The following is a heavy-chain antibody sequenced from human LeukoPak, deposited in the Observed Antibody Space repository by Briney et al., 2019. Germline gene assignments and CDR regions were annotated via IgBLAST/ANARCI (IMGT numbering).Heavy chain of an antibody. Sequence: GGSLRLSCAASGFPFSSYAMQWVRQAPGKGQEYVSGISSNGGSTFYANSVKGRFTISRDNSKNMVFLQMGSLRAEDTAMYYCARGRRGYNGAFDYWGQGTLVTVSS. V-gene: IGHV3-64*01. J-gene: IGHJ4*02. CDR1: GFPFSSYA. CDR3: ARGRRGYNGAFDY. D-gene: IGHD5-24*01. CDR2: ISSNGGST.